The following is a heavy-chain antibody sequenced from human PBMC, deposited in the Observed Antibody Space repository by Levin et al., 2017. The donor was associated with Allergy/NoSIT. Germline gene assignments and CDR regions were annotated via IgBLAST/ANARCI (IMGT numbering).Heavy chain of an antibody. V-gene: IGHV3-20*04. CDR3: ARESWLDGVWGAISYGSGIYPNFFDY. CDR2: INWNGGST. D-gene: IGHD3-10*01. CDR1: GFTFDDYG. Sequence: GGSLRLSCAASGFTFDDYGMSWVRQAPGKGLEWVSGINWNGGSTGYADSVKGRFTISRDNAKNSLYLQMNSLRAEDTALYYCARESWLDGVWGAISYGSGIYPNFFDYWGQGTLVTVSS. J-gene: IGHJ4*02.